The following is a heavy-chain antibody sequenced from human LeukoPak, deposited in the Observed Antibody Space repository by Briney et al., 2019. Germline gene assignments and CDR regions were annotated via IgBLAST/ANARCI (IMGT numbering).Heavy chain of an antibody. V-gene: IGHV4-59*12. CDR1: GGSISSYY. J-gene: IGHJ5*02. CDR3: ARDRCSGGSCYSVGPWFDP. CDR2: IYYSGST. D-gene: IGHD2-15*01. Sequence: SETLSLTCTVSGGSISSYYWSWIRQPPGKGLEWIGYIYYSGSTNYNPSLKSRVTMSVDTSKNQFSLKLSSVTAADTAVYYCARDRCSGGSCYSVGPWFDPWGQGTLVTVSS.